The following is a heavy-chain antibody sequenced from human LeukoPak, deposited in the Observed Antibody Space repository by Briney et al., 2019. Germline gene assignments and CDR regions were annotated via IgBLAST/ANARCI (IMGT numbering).Heavy chain of an antibody. CDR2: ISSSSSYI. Sequence: PGGSLRPSCAASGFTFSSYSMNWVRQAPGKGLEWVSSISSSSSYIYYADSVKGRFTISRDNAKNSLYLQMNSLRAEDTAVYYCAREGVVPANAFDIWGQGTMVTVSS. D-gene: IGHD2-2*01. CDR1: GFTFSSYS. V-gene: IGHV3-21*01. CDR3: AREGVVPANAFDI. J-gene: IGHJ3*02.